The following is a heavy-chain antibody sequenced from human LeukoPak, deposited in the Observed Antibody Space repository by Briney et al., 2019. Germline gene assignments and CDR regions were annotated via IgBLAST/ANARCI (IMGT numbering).Heavy chain of an antibody. J-gene: IGHJ6*04. CDR3: ARVITAAALYYYYGMDV. D-gene: IGHD6-13*01. V-gene: IGHV3-53*01. Sequence: GGSLRLSCAASGFTVSSNYMSWVRQAPGKGLEWVSIIYAGGGTYYADSVRGRFTLSRDNSKNTLYLQMNSLRAEDTAVYYCARVITAAALYYYYGMDVWGKGTTVTVSS. CDR1: GFTVSSNY. CDR2: IYAGGGT.